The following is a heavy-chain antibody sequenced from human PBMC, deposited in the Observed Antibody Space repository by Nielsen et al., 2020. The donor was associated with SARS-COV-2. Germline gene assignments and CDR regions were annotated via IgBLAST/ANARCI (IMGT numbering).Heavy chain of an antibody. CDR2: ISYDGSNK. Sequence: GESLKISCAASGFTFSSYAMHWVRQAPGKGLEWVAVISYDGSNKYYADSVKGRFTISRDNSKNTLYLQMNSLRAEDTAVYYCARAPDYDTRTFDYWGQGTLVTVSS. J-gene: IGHJ4*02. D-gene: IGHD3-16*01. CDR3: ARAPDYDTRTFDY. CDR1: GFTFSSYA. V-gene: IGHV3-30-3*01.